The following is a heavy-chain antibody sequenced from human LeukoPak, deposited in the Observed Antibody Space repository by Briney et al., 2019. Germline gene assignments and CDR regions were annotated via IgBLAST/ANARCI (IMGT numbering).Heavy chain of an antibody. Sequence: SETLSLTCTVSGGSISSSSYYWGWIRQPPGKGLEWIGSIYYSGSTYYNPSLKSRVTISVDTSKNQFSLKLSSVTAADTAVYYCARASYYYGSGSSFYYYYMDVWGKGTTVTISS. CDR1: GGSISSSSYY. CDR3: ARASYYYGSGSSFYYYYMDV. D-gene: IGHD3-10*01. V-gene: IGHV4-39*07. J-gene: IGHJ6*03. CDR2: IYYSGST.